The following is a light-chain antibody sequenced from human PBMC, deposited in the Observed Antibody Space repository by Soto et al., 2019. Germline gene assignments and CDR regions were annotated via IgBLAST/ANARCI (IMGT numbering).Light chain of an antibody. CDR1: QSISSS. CDR2: DAS. Sequence: EIVLTQSPATLSLSPGERATLSCRASQSISSSLAWYQQKPGQPPRLLIYDASSRATGFPARFSGSGSGTDFTLTIDSLEPEDFAVYYCQQRSEWPRTFGQGTKVEIK. CDR3: QQRSEWPRT. J-gene: IGKJ1*01. V-gene: IGKV3-11*01.